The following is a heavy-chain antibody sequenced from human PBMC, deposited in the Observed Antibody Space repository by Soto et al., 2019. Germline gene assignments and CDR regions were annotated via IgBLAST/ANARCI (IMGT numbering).Heavy chain of an antibody. CDR2: LYDVDGS. CDR3: ATWHEREHAYDV. V-gene: IGHV3-53*01. Sequence: GGSLRLSCAAFGLTISGKKYVAWVRQAPGKGLEWVSALYDVDGSFYADSVKGRFTTSSDSSKTTVYLQINDLRPDDTAVYYCATWHEREHAYDVWGQGTTVTVSS. J-gene: IGHJ3*01. CDR1: GLTISGKKY. D-gene: IGHD1-1*01.